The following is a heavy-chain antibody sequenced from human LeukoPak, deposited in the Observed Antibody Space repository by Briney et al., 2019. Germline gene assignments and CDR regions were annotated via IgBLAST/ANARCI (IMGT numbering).Heavy chain of an antibody. J-gene: IGHJ4*02. Sequence: SETLSLTCTVSGGSISSYYWSWIRQSPGKGLEWIGYIYNTGEITDYSPSLKSRVTISVDTSKNQFSLRLNSVTTADTAVYYCARMGAIAGASANVDFWGQGTLVTVSS. V-gene: IGHV4-59*01. CDR3: ARMGAIAGASANVDF. CDR1: GGSISSYY. CDR2: IYNTGEIT. D-gene: IGHD4/OR15-4a*01.